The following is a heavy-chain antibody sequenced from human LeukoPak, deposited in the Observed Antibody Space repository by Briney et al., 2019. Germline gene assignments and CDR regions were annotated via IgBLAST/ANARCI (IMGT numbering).Heavy chain of an antibody. D-gene: IGHD5-12*01. CDR1: GFTFSSYA. CDR3: AKGRLRTRRGYSGYDSFDY. V-gene: IGHV3-23*01. Sequence: PEGSLRLSCAASGFTFSSYAMSWVRQAPGKGLEWVSAISGSGGSTYYADSVKGRFTISRDNSKNTLYLQMNSLRAEDTAVYYCAKGRLRTRRGYSGYDSFDYWGQGTLVTVSS. J-gene: IGHJ4*02. CDR2: ISGSGGST.